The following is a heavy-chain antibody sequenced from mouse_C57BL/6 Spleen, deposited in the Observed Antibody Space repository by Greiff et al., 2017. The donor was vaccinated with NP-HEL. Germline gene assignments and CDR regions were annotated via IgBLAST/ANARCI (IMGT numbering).Heavy chain of an antibody. V-gene: IGHV1-53*01. D-gene: IGHD3-1*01. CDR2: INPT. J-gene: IGHJ1*03. CDR3: TRARGGRWYFDV. CDR1: GYTFTSYW. Sequence: VQLRQPGTELVKPGASVKLSCKASGYTFTSYWMHWVKQRPGQGLEWIGNINPTNYNEKFKSRATLTVDKSSSTAYMELNSLTSEDSAVYYCTRARGGRWYFDVWGTGTTVTVSS.